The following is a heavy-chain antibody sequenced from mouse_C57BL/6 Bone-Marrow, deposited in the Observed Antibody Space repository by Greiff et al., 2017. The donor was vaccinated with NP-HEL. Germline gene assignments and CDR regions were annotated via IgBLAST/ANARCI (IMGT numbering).Heavy chain of an antibody. CDR1: GYTFTDYY. Sequence: EVQLQEPGPALVKPGASVKMSCKASGYTFTDYYMNWVKQSHGKSLEWIGAINPYNGGTSYNQKFKGKATLTVDTSSSTAYMALNSLTSEDSAVYYCEGGSLGRWFADWGQGTLVTVSA. J-gene: IGHJ3*01. CDR3: EGGSLGRWFAD. CDR2: INPYNGGT. V-gene: IGHV1-19*01. D-gene: IGHD4-1*01.